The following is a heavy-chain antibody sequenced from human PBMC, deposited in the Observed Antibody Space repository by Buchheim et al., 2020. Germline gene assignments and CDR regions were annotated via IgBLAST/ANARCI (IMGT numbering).Heavy chain of an antibody. J-gene: IGHJ4*02. CDR3: ARGITIFGGDY. CDR1: GFTFSSYA. V-gene: IGHV3-30*01. CDR2: ISYDGSNK. Sequence: QVQLVESGGGVVQPGRSLRLSCAASGFTFSSYAMHWVRQAPGKGLEWVAVISYDGSNKYYADSVKGRFTISRDNSKNTLYLQMNSLRAEDTAVYYCARGITIFGGDYWGQGTL. D-gene: IGHD3-3*01.